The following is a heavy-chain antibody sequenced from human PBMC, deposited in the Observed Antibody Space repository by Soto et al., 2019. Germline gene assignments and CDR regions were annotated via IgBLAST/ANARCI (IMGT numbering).Heavy chain of an antibody. D-gene: IGHD2-21*01. CDR3: ARDEPHVSYCDRAY. CDR1: GFNFNTYF. CDR2: IFPNGRDK. J-gene: IGHJ4*02. V-gene: IGHV3-30*13. Sequence: QVQLVQSGGGVVQPGRSLRLSCAASGFNFNTYFMHWVRQAPGKGLEWVAMIFPNGRDKEYADSVKGRFTISRDKSNNRKYLQMDSLRPDYTAVYYCARDEPHVSYCDRAYWGQGALVTVSS.